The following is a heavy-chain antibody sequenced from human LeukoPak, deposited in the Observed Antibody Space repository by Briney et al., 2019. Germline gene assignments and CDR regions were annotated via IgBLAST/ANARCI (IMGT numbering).Heavy chain of an antibody. CDR1: GFPFSSYG. CDR2: IKQDGSKK. V-gene: IGHV3-7*04. CDR3: TRVGYIDEGIDY. J-gene: IGHJ4*02. D-gene: IGHD5-24*01. Sequence: PGGSLRLSCVASGFPFSSYGMTWVRQAPWKGQEWVANIKQDGSKKSYVDSVKGRFTISRDNAKNSLYLQMNSLRAEDTAIYYCTRVGYIDEGIDYWGQGTLVTVSS.